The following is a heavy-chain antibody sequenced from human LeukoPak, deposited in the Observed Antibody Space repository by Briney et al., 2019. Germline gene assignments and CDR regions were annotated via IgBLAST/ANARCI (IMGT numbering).Heavy chain of an antibody. CDR2: IHYSGST. J-gene: IGHJ4*02. CDR3: ARESKGYDY. Sequence: SETLSLTCTVSGGSININGYYWGWIRQPPGKGLDWIGNIHYSGSTYYNPSLKSRVTISVDTSRNQFSLKLSSVTAADTAVYYCARESKGYDYWGQGTLVTVSS. D-gene: IGHD2-15*01. V-gene: IGHV4-39*07. CDR1: GGSININGYY.